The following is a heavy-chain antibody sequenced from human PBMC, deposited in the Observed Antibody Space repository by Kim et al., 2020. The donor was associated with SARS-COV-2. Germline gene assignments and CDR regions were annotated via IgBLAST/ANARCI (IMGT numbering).Heavy chain of an antibody. J-gene: IGHJ6*01. CDR1: GGSISSSSYY. CDR2: IYYSGST. Sequence: SETLSLTCTVSGGSISSSSYYWGWIRQPPGKGLEWIGSIYYSGSTYYNPSLKSRVTISVDTSKNQFSLKLSSVTAADTAVYYCARLRPDYGDHYGMAVWG. CDR3: ARLRPDYGDHYGMAV. D-gene: IGHD4-17*01. V-gene: IGHV4-39*01.